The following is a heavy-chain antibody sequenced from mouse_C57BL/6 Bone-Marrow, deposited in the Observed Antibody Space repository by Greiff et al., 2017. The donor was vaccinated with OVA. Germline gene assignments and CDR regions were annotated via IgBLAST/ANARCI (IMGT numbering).Heavy chain of an antibody. V-gene: IGHV5-9-1*02. J-gene: IGHJ4*01. CDR2: ISSGGDYI. CDR1: GFTFSSYA. CDR3: TRSYYSNYVYYAMDY. D-gene: IGHD2-5*01. Sequence: DVHLVESGEGLVKPGGSLKLSCAASGFTFSSYAMSWVRQTPEKRLEWVAYISSGGDYIYYADTVKGRFTISRDNARNTLYLQMSSLKSEDTAMYYCTRSYYSNYVYYAMDYWGQGTSVTVSS.